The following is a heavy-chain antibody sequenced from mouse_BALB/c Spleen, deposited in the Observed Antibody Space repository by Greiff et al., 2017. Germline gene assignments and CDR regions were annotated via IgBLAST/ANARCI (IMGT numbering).Heavy chain of an antibody. V-gene: IGHV1-54*01. CDR3: ARSDSSCYRFAY. D-gene: IGHD3-2*01. J-gene: IGHJ3*01. CDR1: GYAFTNYL. CDR2: INPGSGGT. Sequence: QVQLQQSGAELVRPGTSVKVSCKASGYAFTNYLIEWVKQRPGQGLECIGVINPGSGGTNYNEKFKGKATLTADKSSSTAYMQLSSLTSDDSAVYFCARSDSSCYRFAYWGQGTLVTVSA.